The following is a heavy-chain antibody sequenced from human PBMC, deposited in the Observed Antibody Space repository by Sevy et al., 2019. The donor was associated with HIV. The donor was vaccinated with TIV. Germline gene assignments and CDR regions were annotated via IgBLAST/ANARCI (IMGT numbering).Heavy chain of an antibody. J-gene: IGHJ4*02. V-gene: IGHV4-34*01. D-gene: IGHD1-26*01. Sequence: SETLSLTCAVYGGSFSGYYWSWIRQPPGKGLEWIGEINHSGSTNYSPSLKSRVTISVDTSKNQFSLKLSSVTAADTAVNYWAAVPWGGELLAIDYWGQGTLVTVSS. CDR1: GGSFSGYY. CDR2: INHSGST. CDR3: AAVPWGGELLAIDY.